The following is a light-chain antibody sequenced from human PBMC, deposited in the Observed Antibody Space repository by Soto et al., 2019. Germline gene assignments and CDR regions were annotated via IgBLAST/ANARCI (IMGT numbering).Light chain of an antibody. Sequence: QSVLTQPASVSGSTGQSITISCTGTSSDVGGYSYVSWYQQYPGKAPKLLIYEVINRPSGVSNRFSGSKSGNTASLTISGLQADDEADYYCSSYTSGSTHVVFGGGTKLTVL. CDR1: SSDVGGYSY. J-gene: IGLJ2*01. CDR3: SSYTSGSTHVV. CDR2: EVI. V-gene: IGLV2-14*01.